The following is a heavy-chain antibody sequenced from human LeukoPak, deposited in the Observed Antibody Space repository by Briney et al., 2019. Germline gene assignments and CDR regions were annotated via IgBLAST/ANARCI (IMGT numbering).Heavy chain of an antibody. D-gene: IGHD3-22*01. CDR3: SKFALYYYDSSGYRYFDY. Sequence: GGSLRLSCAASGFTFSSYAMSWVRQAPGKGLEWVSAISGSGGSTYYADSVKGRFTISRDNSKNTLYLQMNTLRAEATAVYYGSKFALYYYDSSGYRYFDYWGQGNLLTVSS. CDR1: GFTFSSYA. J-gene: IGHJ4*02. CDR2: ISGSGGST. V-gene: IGHV3-23*01.